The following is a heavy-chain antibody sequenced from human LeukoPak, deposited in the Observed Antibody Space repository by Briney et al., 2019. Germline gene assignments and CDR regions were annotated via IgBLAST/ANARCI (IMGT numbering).Heavy chain of an antibody. Sequence: SQTLSLTCTVSGGSISSGDYYWSWIRQPPGKGLEWIGYIYCSGSTYYNPSLKSRVTISVDTSKNQFSLKLSSVTAADTAVYYCATRTGTTRGGFDYWGQGTLVTVSS. CDR2: IYCSGST. CDR3: ATRTGTTRGGFDY. V-gene: IGHV4-30-4*08. J-gene: IGHJ4*02. CDR1: GGSISSGDYY. D-gene: IGHD1-1*01.